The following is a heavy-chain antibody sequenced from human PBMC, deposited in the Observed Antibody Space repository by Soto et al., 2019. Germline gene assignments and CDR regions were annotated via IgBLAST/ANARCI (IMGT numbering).Heavy chain of an antibody. J-gene: IGHJ4*02. V-gene: IGHV4-30-4*01. D-gene: IGHD4-17*01. CDR3: ARIRSTYGDYFDS. Sequence: SETLSLTCTVSVDTTSSSDFVWSWLLQPPGEGLEWIGYVYFSGFTQSNPSLKSRLSMSVDTSKNQVSLKLSSVTAADTAVYYRARIRSTYGDYFDSWGQGTLVTVSS. CDR1: VDTTSSSDFV. CDR2: VYFSGFT.